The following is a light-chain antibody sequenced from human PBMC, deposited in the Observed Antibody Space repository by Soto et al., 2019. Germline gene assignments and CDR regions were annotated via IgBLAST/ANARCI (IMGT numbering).Light chain of an antibody. CDR3: QQYGSRPWT. CDR1: QSVGSTY. CDR2: GAS. V-gene: IGKV3-20*01. Sequence: EIVLTQSPGTLSLSPGERATLSCRASQSVGSTYLAWYQQRPGQAPKLLLYGASSRATGIPDRFDGSGSGTDFTLTISRLEPEDFAVYYCQQYGSRPWTFGQGTKVDNK. J-gene: IGKJ1*01.